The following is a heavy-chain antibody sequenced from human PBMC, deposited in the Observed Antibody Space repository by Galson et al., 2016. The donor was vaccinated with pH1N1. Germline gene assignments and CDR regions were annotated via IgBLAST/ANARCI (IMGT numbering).Heavy chain of an antibody. V-gene: IGHV3-53*01. Sequence: SLRLCRASYAFSVRNNFMTWVRQPPGKALEWVSPIYSDGSTNSGDFVKGRFTVSRDISENTLFLQLNSLRVDDTAGYYCARDKRRYFDSWGQGTLVTVSP. CDR1: AFSVRNNF. J-gene: IGHJ4*02. CDR3: ARDKRRYFDS. CDR2: IYSDGST.